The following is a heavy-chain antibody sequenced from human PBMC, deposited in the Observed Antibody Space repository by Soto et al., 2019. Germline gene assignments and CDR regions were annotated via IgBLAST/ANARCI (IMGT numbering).Heavy chain of an antibody. J-gene: IGHJ6*02. CDR3: ARDSRGGDYYYGMDV. Sequence: QVQLQESGPGLVKPSGTLSLTCAVSGGSISSSNWWSWVRQPPGKGLEWIGEIYHSGSTNYNPSLKSRVTISVDKSKNQFSMKLGSVTAADTAVYYCARDSRGGDYYYGMDVWGQGTTVTVSS. D-gene: IGHD3-10*01. CDR1: GGSISSSNW. CDR2: IYHSGST. V-gene: IGHV4-4*02.